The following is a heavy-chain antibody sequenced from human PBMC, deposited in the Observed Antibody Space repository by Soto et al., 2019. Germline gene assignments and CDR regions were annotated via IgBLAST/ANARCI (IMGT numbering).Heavy chain of an antibody. Sequence: QVRLVQSGAEIKKPGSSMKVSCKASGGTFSNSAISWVRQAPGQGLEWVGGIIPVFRTPDYAQKFQGRVTITADESTSTDYMELSSLRSEDTAVYYCARDKDRPELGGNYYYAVDVWGQGTTVTVSS. J-gene: IGHJ6*02. CDR3: ARDKDRPELGGNYYYAVDV. V-gene: IGHV1-69*12. CDR2: IIPVFRTP. D-gene: IGHD3-3*02. CDR1: GGTFSNSA.